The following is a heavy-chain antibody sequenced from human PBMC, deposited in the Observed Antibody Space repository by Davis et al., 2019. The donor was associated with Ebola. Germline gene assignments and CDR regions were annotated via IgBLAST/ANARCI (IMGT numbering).Heavy chain of an antibody. V-gene: IGHV3-74*01. Sequence: HTGGSLRLSCAASGFTFSSYWMHWVRQAPGKGLVWVSRITSDGSSTSYADSVKGRFTISRDNSKNTLYLQMNSLRAEDTAVYYCAKPAAGTFDYWGQGTLVTVSS. CDR1: GFTFSSYW. D-gene: IGHD6-13*01. CDR3: AKPAAGTFDY. CDR2: ITSDGSST. J-gene: IGHJ4*02.